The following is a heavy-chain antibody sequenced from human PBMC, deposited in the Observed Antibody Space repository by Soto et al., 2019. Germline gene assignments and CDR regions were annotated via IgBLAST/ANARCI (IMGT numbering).Heavy chain of an antibody. Sequence: PGGSLRLSCAASGGTFSSYAISWVRQAPGQGLEWMGGIIPIFGTANYAQKFQGRVTITADESTSTAYMELSSLRSEDTAVYYCARSGIRIFGVVPRDDAFDIWGQGTMVTVSS. D-gene: IGHD3-3*01. CDR3: ARSGIRIFGVVPRDDAFDI. CDR2: IIPIFGTA. V-gene: IGHV1-69*01. J-gene: IGHJ3*02. CDR1: GGTFSSYA.